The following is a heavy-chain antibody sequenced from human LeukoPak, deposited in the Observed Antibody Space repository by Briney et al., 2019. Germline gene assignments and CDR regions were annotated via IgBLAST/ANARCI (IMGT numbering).Heavy chain of an antibody. J-gene: IGHJ2*01. V-gene: IGHV3-7*01. CDR2: IKQDGSEK. CDR1: GFTFSSYW. CDR3: AGSIAAAGYWYFDL. Sequence: GGSLRLSCAASGFTFSSYWMSWVRQAPGKGLEWVANIKQDGSEKYYVDSVKGRFTISRDNAKNSLYLQMNSLRAEDTAVYYCAGSIAAAGYWYFDLWGRGPLVTVSS. D-gene: IGHD6-13*01.